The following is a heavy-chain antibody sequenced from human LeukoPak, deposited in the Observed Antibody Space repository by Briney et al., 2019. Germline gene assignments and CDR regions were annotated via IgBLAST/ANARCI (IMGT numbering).Heavy chain of an antibody. Sequence: TAGGSLRLSCAASGFFFSSYWMSWARQASGKGLEWVSSIDSSGGYMFYADSVKGRFIISRDNAKDSLYLQMNSLRVEDTAVYYCLRGDRRDYWGQGTLVTVSS. CDR2: IDSSGGYM. V-gene: IGHV3-21*06. CDR1: GFFFSSYW. CDR3: LRGDRRDY. J-gene: IGHJ4*02.